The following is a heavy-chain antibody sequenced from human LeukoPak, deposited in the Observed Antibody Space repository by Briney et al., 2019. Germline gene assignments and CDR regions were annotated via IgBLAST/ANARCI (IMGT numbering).Heavy chain of an antibody. CDR3: ARGTGSSWFDS. J-gene: IGHJ5*01. D-gene: IGHD6-13*01. CDR2: INPNSGGT. CDR1: GYTFTGHY. Sequence: ASVKVSCKASGYTFTGHYIHWVRQAPGQGLEWMGWINPNSGGTNYAQKFQGRVTMTRDTSVSTAYMELNSLRSDDTAVYYCARGTGSSWFDSWGQGTPVTVSS. V-gene: IGHV1-2*02.